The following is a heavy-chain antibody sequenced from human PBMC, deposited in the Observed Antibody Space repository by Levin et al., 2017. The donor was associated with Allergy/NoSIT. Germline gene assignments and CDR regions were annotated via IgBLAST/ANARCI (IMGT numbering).Heavy chain of an antibody. CDR1: GFSLTTNGEG. V-gene: IGHV2-5*02. J-gene: IGHJ4*02. CDR3: AHLLAVCSLTSGSCRYFDY. Sequence: SGPTLVKPTQTLTLTCSFSGFSLTTNGEGVGWIRQPPGKALEWLALIYWDDAKRYSPSLKSRLTVTKDTSKNQVVLMMTNMDPVDTGTYYCAHLLAVCSLTSGSCRYFDYWGQGALVTVSS. D-gene: IGHD3-10*01. CDR2: IYWDDAK.